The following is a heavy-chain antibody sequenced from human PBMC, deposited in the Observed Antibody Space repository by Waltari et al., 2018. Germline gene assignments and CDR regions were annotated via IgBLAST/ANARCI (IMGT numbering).Heavy chain of an antibody. CDR3: VRPVVVRRFDAFDI. Sequence: QVQLVESGGGVVQSGRSLRLSCAASGFTFSNNGMHWVRQALGRGLEGVAVIWSGGNKNYYADSVSCRFTISRDNSKNPLYLQMNSLRAEDTAVYYCVRPVVVRRFDAFDIWGPGTMVTVSS. CDR1: GFTFSNNG. V-gene: IGHV3-33*01. CDR2: IWSGGNKN. J-gene: IGHJ3*02. D-gene: IGHD3-22*01.